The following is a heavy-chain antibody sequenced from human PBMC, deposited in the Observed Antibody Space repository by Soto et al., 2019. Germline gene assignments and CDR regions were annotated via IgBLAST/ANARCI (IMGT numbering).Heavy chain of an antibody. J-gene: IGHJ4*02. CDR1: GGSISSGGYY. D-gene: IGHD1-26*01. CDR3: AREGGIVGATAADY. Sequence: QVQLQESGPGLVKPSQTLSLTCTVSGGSISSGGYYWSWIRQQPGKGLEWIGYIYYSGSTYYNPSLKSRVTISVDTSKNQFSLNLSSVTAADTAVYYCAREGGIVGATAADYWGQGTLVTVSS. CDR2: IYYSGST. V-gene: IGHV4-31*03.